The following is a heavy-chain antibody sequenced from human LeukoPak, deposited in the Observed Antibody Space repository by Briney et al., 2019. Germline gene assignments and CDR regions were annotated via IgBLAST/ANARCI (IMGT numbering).Heavy chain of an antibody. J-gene: IGHJ4*02. CDR1: GFTFSSYA. CDR2: IKQDGSEK. V-gene: IGHV3-7*01. Sequence: PGGSLRLSCAASGFTFSSYAMSWVRQAPGKGLEWVANIKQDGSEKYYVDSVKGRFTISRDNAKNSLYLQMNSLRAEDTAVYYCAKGVTIWDLDYWGQGTLVTVSS. CDR3: AKGVTIWDLDY. D-gene: IGHD3-3*01.